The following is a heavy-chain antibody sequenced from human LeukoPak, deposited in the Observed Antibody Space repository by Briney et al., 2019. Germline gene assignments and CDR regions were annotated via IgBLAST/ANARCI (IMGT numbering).Heavy chain of an antibody. CDR2: ISYDGSNK. CDR1: GFTFSSYG. D-gene: IGHD3-10*01. J-gene: IGHJ4*02. V-gene: IGHV3-30*03. Sequence: GESLRLSCAASGFTFSSYGMHWVRQAPGKGLEWVAVISYDGSNKYYADSVKGRFTISRDNSKNTLYLQMNSLRAEDTAVYYCALYGSGSPSIDYWGQGTLVTVSS. CDR3: ALYGSGSPSIDY.